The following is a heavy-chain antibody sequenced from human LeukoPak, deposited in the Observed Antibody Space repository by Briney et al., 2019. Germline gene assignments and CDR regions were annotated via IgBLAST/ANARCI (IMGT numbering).Heavy chain of an antibody. V-gene: IGHV4-59*12. D-gene: IGHD3-22*01. CDR3: ARAGGNYDSSGYILY. CDR2: IYHSGST. Sequence: SETLSLTCTVSGGSISSYYWSWIRQPPGKGLEWIGEIYHSGSTNYNPSLKSRVTMSVDKSKNQFSLKLSSVTAADTAVYYCARAGGNYDSSGYILYWGQGTLVTVSS. CDR1: GGSISSYY. J-gene: IGHJ4*02.